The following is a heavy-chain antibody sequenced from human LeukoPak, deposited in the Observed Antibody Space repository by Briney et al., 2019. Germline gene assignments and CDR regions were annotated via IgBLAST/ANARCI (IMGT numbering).Heavy chain of an antibody. CDR1: GYTFTSYG. J-gene: IGHJ4*02. CDR2: ISAYNGNT. D-gene: IGHD4-17*01. CDR3: ARLESYGDYSIKGYYFDY. V-gene: IGHV1-18*01. Sequence: ASVKVSCKASGYTFTSYGISWVRQAPGQGLEWMAWISAYNGNTNYAQKLQGRVTMTTDTSTSTAYMELRSLRSDDTAVYYCARLESYGDYSIKGYYFDYWGQGTLVTVSS.